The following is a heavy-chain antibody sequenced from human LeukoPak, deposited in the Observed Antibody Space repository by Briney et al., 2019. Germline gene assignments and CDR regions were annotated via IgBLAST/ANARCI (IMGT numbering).Heavy chain of an antibody. CDR3: ARDPSDDYGGNWFDP. Sequence: SETLSRTCTVSGGSISSYYWSWIRQPAGKGLEWIGRIYTSGSTNYNPSLKSRVTISVDTSKNQFSLKLSSVTAADTAVYYCARDPSDDYGGNWFDPWGQGTLVTVSS. V-gene: IGHV4-4*07. CDR2: IYTSGST. D-gene: IGHD4-17*01. CDR1: GGSISSYY. J-gene: IGHJ5*02.